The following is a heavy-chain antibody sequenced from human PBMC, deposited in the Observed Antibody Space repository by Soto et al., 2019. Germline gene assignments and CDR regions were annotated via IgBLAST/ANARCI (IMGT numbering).Heavy chain of an antibody. V-gene: IGHV1-69*06. D-gene: IGHD3-9*01. J-gene: IGHJ4*02. CDR2: IIPIFGAT. CDR3: ARGETYYDLLTGYSPLAY. CDR1: GGTFSSYA. Sequence: QVQLVQSGAEVRKPGSSVNVSCKASGGTFSSYAISWFRQAPGQGLEWMGGIIPIFGATKYAQKFQGRVTITADKSTSTAYMELGSLRSEDTAVYYCARGETYYDLLTGYSPLAYWGQGTLVTVSS.